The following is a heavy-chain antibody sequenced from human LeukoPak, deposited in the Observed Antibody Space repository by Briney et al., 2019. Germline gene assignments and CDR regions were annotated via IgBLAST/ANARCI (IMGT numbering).Heavy chain of an antibody. J-gene: IGHJ4*02. Sequence: GGSLRLSCAASGFTVSSNYMSWVRQAPGKGLEWVSVIYSGGSTYYADSVKGRFTISRDNSKNTLYLQMNSLRAEDTAVYYCAKEIVYYGSGSPLGYWGQGTLVTVSS. CDR1: GFTVSSNY. D-gene: IGHD3-10*01. CDR3: AKEIVYYGSGSPLGY. V-gene: IGHV3-66*01. CDR2: IYSGGST.